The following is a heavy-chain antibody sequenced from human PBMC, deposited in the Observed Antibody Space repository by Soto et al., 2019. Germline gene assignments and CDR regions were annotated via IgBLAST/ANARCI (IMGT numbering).Heavy chain of an antibody. CDR1: GGSINNYFW. CDR3: VRGNDNYDFWNNWSLDP. J-gene: IGHJ5*02. D-gene: IGHD3-3*01. V-gene: IGHV4-4*02. Sequence: SESLSRTCAVGGGSINNYFWSWVRQPPGKGLERSGESYETGSINYNPSLRSRLTISVDKSKNHLSLKVDSVTAADTAFYYCVRGNDNYDFWNNWSLDPWGQGTLVTVS. CDR2: SYETGSI.